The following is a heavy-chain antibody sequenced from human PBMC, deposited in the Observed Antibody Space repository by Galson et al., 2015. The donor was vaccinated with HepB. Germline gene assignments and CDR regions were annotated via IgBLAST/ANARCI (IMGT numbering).Heavy chain of an antibody. V-gene: IGHV1-18*01. D-gene: IGHD3-3*01. CDR3: AAVGVTFFGLGAFDI. CDR2: ISAYNGNT. CDR1: GYTFTSYG. Sequence: SVKVSCKASGYTFTSYGISWVRQAPGQGLEWMGWISAYNGNTNYAQKLQGRVTMTTDTSTSTAYMEPSSLRSEGTAVYYCAAVGVTFFGLGAFDIWGQGTMVTVSS. J-gene: IGHJ3*02.